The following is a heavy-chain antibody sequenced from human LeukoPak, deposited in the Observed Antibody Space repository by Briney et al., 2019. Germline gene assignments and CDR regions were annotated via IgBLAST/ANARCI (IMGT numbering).Heavy chain of an antibody. D-gene: IGHD2/OR15-2a*01. Sequence: GGSLTLSCAGSGFAFSAYSMNWARQAPGKGLEWASSISASPYIYYADSVKDRFIIFRDNAKSSLYLQMNSLRAEDTAVYYCVRGGLSMQREDVFDLWGQGTMVTVSS. J-gene: IGHJ3*01. V-gene: IGHV3-21*01. CDR3: VRGGLSMQREDVFDL. CDR2: ISASPYI. CDR1: GFAFSAYS.